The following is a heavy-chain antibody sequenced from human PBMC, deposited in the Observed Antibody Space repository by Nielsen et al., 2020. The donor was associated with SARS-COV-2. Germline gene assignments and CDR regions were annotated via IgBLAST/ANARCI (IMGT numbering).Heavy chain of an antibody. D-gene: IGHD6-19*01. J-gene: IGHJ4*02. CDR2: IYYSGST. CDR3: ASRYSSGRGSGDY. CDR1: GGSISSGDYY. V-gene: IGHV4-30-4*01. Sequence: SETLSLTCTVSGGSISSGDYYWNWVRQPPGKGLEWIGHIYYSGSTYYNPSLKSRVTISEDTSKNQFSLNLSSVTAADTAVYYCASRYSSGRGSGDYWGQGTLVTVSS.